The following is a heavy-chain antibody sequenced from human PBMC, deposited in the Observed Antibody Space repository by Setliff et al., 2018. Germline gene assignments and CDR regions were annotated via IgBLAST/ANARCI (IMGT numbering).Heavy chain of an antibody. V-gene: IGHV3-30*02. J-gene: IGHJ6*02. Sequence: PGGSLRLSCAASGFSFESHGMHWVRQAPGKGLEWVAFIQHDGENKFYADSVKGRLTVSRDNSKNTLYLEMDGLRPEDTAVYYCASGCIAASRCYGMDVWGQGTTVTVSS. CDR1: GFSFESHG. D-gene: IGHD6-6*01. CDR3: ASGCIAASRCYGMDV. CDR2: IQHDGENK.